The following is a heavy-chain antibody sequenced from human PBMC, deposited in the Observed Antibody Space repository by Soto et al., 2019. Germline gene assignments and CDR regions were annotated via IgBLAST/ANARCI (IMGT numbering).Heavy chain of an antibody. CDR2: INHRGSS. Sequence: SDTRSLTCAFYGFSLSGYYWSLIRQSPGKGLEWIGEINHRGSSDYNPSLKSRVTISIDASKNHVSLELTSVTAADTAVYYCARSDNRNSLYGVDVWGQGTAVTVSS. J-gene: IGHJ6*02. CDR1: GFSLSGYY. D-gene: IGHD1-7*01. V-gene: IGHV4-34*01. CDR3: ARSDNRNSLYGVDV.